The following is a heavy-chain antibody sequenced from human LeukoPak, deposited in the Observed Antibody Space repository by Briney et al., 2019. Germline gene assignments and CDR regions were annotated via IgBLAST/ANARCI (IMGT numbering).Heavy chain of an antibody. J-gene: IGHJ4*02. V-gene: IGHV4-59*08. D-gene: IGHD3-10*01. CDR1: GGSINSYH. CDR3: ATSSHSGSYRAH. CDR2: ITYAADS. Sequence: TSETLSLTCTVSGGSINSYHWSWIRQPPGKGLEWIGYITYAADSNYNPSLKSRVTISTDTSKNQFSLKLSSVTATDTAVYYCATSSHSGSYRAHWGQGTLVTVSS.